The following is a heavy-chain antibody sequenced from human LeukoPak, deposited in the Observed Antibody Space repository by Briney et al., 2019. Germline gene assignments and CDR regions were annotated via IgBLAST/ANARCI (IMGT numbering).Heavy chain of an antibody. CDR3: ATLGTYDY. Sequence: RAGGSLRLSCAASGFTFSTYTMHWVRQAPGKGLEWVAFFSYDRSNKYYADSVKGRFTISRDNSKNTLFLQMDSLRPEDTGVYYCATLGTYDYWGQGTLATVSS. CDR1: GFTFSTYT. V-gene: IGHV3-30-3*01. J-gene: IGHJ4*02. CDR2: FSYDRSNK.